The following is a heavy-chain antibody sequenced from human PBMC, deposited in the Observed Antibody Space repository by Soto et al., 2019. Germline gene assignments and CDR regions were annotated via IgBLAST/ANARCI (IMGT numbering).Heavy chain of an antibody. V-gene: IGHV3-30*18. CDR1: GFNFYGGG. CDR3: AKVFAGSYSNYFDF. CDR2: ISKNGDFQ. J-gene: IGHJ4*02. D-gene: IGHD4-4*01. Sequence: PGWPMRVSCEASGFNFYGGGRHWVRQAQGEGLEWVALISKNGDFQSYADSVRGRFTISRDNSNNTLSLHLNSLRTDDTAMYYCAKVFAGSYSNYFDFWGPGTMVTASS.